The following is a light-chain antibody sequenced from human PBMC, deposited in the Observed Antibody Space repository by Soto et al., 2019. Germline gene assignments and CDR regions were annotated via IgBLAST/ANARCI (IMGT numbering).Light chain of an antibody. CDR3: QTWDTGARVV. J-gene: IGLJ2*01. V-gene: IGLV4-69*01. CDR1: SGHSSYA. CDR2: LSSDGSH. Sequence: QLVLTQSPSASASMGDSVKLTCTLSSGHSSYAIAWHQQQPEKGPRYLMKLSSDGSHSKGDGIPDRFSGSSSGAERYLTISSLQAEDVADYYCQTWDTGARVVFGGGTKLTVL.